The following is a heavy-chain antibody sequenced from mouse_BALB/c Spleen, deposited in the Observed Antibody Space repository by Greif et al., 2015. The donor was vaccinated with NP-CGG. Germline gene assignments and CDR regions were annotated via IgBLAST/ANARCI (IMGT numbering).Heavy chain of an antibody. CDR1: GYTFSSYW. CDR2: ILPGSGST. Sequence: QVQLQQSGAELMKPGASVKISCKATGYTFSSYWIEWVKQRPGHGLEWIGEILPGSGSTNYNEKFKGKATFTADTSSNTAYVQLSSLTSEDSAVYYCARWEGYDYDVSYWGQGTSVTVSS. J-gene: IGHJ4*01. V-gene: IGHV1-9*01. CDR3: ARWEGYDYDVSY. D-gene: IGHD2-4*01.